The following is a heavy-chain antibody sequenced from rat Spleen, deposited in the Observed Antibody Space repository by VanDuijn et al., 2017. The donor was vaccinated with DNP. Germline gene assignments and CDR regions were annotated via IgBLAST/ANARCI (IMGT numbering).Heavy chain of an antibody. CDR3: ASLYYDGSYYPDY. J-gene: IGHJ2*01. D-gene: IGHD1-12*02. CDR2: INSAGST. Sequence: EVQLQESGPGLVKPSQSLSLACSVTAYSITSSYRWNWIRKFPGSRLEWMGYINSAGSTTYNPSLKSRISITRDTSKNQFFLQVNSVSTEDTATDCCASLYYDGSYYPDYWGQGVMVTVSS. V-gene: IGHV3-3*01. CDR1: AYSITSSYR.